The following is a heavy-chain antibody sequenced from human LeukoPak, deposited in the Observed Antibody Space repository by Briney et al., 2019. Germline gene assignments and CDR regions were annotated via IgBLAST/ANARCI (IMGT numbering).Heavy chain of an antibody. CDR2: IRSKANSYAT. CDR3: TPSLYDILTGSDY. J-gene: IGHJ4*02. Sequence: GGSLRLSCAASGFTFSGSAMHWVRQASGKGLEWVGRIRSKANSYATAYAASVKGRFTISRDDSKNTAHLQMNSLKTEDTAVYYCTPSLYDILTGSDYWGQGTLVTVSS. CDR1: GFTFSGSA. V-gene: IGHV3-73*01. D-gene: IGHD3-9*01.